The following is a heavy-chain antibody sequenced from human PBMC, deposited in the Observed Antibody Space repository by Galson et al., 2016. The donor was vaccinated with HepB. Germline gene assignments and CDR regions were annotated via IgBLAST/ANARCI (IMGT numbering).Heavy chain of an antibody. CDR2: ISGNGETI. CDR3: AKGYGYFDS. CDR1: GFTFSNYA. V-gene: IGHV3-23*01. Sequence: LRLSCAASGFTFSNYAMTWVRQAPGQGLEWVSTISGNGETIFYADSVKGRFSISRDNSKNTLSLQMNSLRAEDTAVYYCAKGYGYFDSWGQGTLVTVSS. D-gene: IGHD4-17*01. J-gene: IGHJ4*02.